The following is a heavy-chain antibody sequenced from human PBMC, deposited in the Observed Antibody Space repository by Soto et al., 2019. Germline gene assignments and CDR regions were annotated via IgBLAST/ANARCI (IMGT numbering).Heavy chain of an antibody. J-gene: IGHJ6*01. CDR2: INPSGGST. D-gene: IGHD7-27*01. Sequence: WVQQETKQGLEWMGIINPSGGSTSYAQKFQGRVTMTRDTSTSTVYMELSSLRSEDTAVYYCARESSGTGPYYYYGMDVWGQGNSV. V-gene: IGHV1-46*01. CDR3: ARESSGTGPYYYYGMDV.